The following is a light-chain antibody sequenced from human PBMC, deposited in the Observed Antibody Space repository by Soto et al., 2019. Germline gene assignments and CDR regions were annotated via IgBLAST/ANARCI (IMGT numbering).Light chain of an antibody. CDR2: RAS. CDR1: QSVNNNY. V-gene: IGKV3-20*01. CDR3: QQYGTSPWT. J-gene: IGKJ1*01. Sequence: VLTQSPGTLSLSPGERATLSCRASQSVNNNYLAWYQQKTGQSPRHLIYRASIRATAIPDRFSGSGSGTDFTLTISSLEPEDSAVYYGQQYGTSPWTFGLGTKV.